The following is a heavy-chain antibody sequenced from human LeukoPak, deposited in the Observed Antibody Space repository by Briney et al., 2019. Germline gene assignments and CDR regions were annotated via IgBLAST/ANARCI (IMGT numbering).Heavy chain of an antibody. CDR3: AKDRGNLLLDAFDI. Sequence: GGSLRLSCAASGFTFSSYSMNWVRQAPGKGLEWVSSISSSSSYIYYADSVKGRFTISRDNAKNSLYLQMNSLRAEDTALYYCAKDRGNLLLDAFDIWGQGTMVTVSS. J-gene: IGHJ3*02. CDR1: GFTFSSYS. CDR2: ISSSSSYI. D-gene: IGHD1-14*01. V-gene: IGHV3-21*04.